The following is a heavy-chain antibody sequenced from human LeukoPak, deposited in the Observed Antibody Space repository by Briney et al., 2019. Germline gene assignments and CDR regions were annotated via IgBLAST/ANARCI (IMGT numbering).Heavy chain of an antibody. CDR3: TRGWAAAGVYYYYMDV. Sequence: PSETLSLTCTVSGGSISSSSYYWGWIRQPPGKGLEWIGSMYYSGSTYYNPSLKSRVTISADTSKNQSSLRLRSVTAADTALYYCTRGWAAAGVYYYYMDVWGKGTTVTVSS. V-gene: IGHV4-39*07. CDR2: MYYSGST. J-gene: IGHJ6*03. CDR1: GGSISSSSYY. D-gene: IGHD6-13*01.